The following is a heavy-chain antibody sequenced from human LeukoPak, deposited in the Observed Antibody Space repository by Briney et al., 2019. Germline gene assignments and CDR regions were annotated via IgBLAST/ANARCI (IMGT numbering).Heavy chain of an antibody. Sequence: PGGSLRLSCVATGFTYICYAMRWVRQPAWKGLEWVSAIRGSGGRRYYADSVKGRFTISRDNAKNSLYLQMNSLRAEDTAVYYCARDQYYDSSADAFDIWGQGAMVTVSS. J-gene: IGHJ3*02. D-gene: IGHD3-22*01. CDR3: ARDQYYDSSADAFDI. V-gene: IGHV3-23*01. CDR1: GFTYICYA. CDR2: IRGSGGRR.